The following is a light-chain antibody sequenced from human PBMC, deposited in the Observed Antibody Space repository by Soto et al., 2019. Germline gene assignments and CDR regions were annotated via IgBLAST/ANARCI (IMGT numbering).Light chain of an antibody. J-gene: IGKJ1*01. V-gene: IGKV1-5*03. CDR2: KAS. CDR3: QQYSSYSWM. CDR1: QSISTS. Sequence: DIQMTQSPSTLSASVGDRVTITCRASQSISTSLAWYQQKPGKAPKLLIYKASSLEGGVPSRFSGSGSGTEFTLTISSLRPDDFATYDCQQYSSYSWMFGQGTKVEIK.